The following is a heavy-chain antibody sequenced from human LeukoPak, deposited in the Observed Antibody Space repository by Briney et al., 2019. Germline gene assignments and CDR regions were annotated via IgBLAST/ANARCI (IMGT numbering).Heavy chain of an antibody. CDR2: IYYSGST. D-gene: IGHD6-6*01. Sequence: KPSETLSLTCTVSGVSISGYYWSWIRQPPGKGLEWVGYIYYSGSTNYNPSLKSRLTISIDTSENQFSLKLSSVTAADTAVYYCAREYSSSSGRSAFDIWGQGTMVTVSS. V-gene: IGHV4-59*08. CDR1: GVSISGYY. CDR3: AREYSSSSGRSAFDI. J-gene: IGHJ3*02.